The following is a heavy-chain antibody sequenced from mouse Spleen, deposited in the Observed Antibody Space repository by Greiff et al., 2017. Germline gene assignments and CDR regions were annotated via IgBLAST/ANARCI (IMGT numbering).Heavy chain of an antibody. D-gene: IGHD2-5*01. CDR2: IDPSDSYT. Sequence: QVQLKQPGAELVKPGASVKLSCKASGYTFTSYWMQWVKQRPGQGLEWIGEIDPSDSYTNYNQKFKGKATLTVDTSSSTAYMQLSSLTSEDSAVYYCASYYSNSLGYFDVWGAGTTVTVSS. V-gene: IGHV1-50*01. CDR1: GYTFTSYW. CDR3: ASYYSNSLGYFDV. J-gene: IGHJ1*01.